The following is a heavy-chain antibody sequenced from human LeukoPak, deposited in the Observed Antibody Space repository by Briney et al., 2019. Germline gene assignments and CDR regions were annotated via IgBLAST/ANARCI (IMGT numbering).Heavy chain of an antibody. CDR2: IRSKANTYAT. J-gene: IGHJ6*03. V-gene: IGHV3-73*01. CDR3: HGYYNSEYYYYMDV. CDR1: GFTFSGSA. Sequence: SGGSLRLSCAASGFTFSGSAIHWVRQASGKGLEWVGRIRSKANTYATAYGASVKGRFTISRDDSKNTAYLQMNSLRAEDTAVYYGHGYYNSEYYYYMDVWGKGTTVTISS. D-gene: IGHD3-22*01.